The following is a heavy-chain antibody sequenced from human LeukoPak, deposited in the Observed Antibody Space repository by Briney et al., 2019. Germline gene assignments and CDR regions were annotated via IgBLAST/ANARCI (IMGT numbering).Heavy chain of an antibody. CDR1: GFTFSNYV. CDR3: PRSAGWSFIAV. D-gene: IGHD6-19*01. Sequence: PGGSLRLSCAASGFTFSNYVIHWVRQAPGKGLEWVAFIWYDGGNKFYADSVKGRFPVSRDNSKNTVYLQMSGLRANDTAIYYCPRSAGWSFIAVWGQGPTVTVSS. J-gene: IGHJ6*02. V-gene: IGHV3-33*08. CDR2: IWYDGGNK.